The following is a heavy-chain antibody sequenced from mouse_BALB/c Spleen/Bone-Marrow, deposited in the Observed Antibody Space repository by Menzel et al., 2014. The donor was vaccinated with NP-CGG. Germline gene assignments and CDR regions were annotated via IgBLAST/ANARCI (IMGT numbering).Heavy chain of an antibody. CDR2: ISYSGST. V-gene: IGHV3-8*02. J-gene: IGHJ4*01. CDR3: ARFRTTGAMDY. Sequence: EVQRVESGSSLVKPSQTLSLTCSVTGDSITIGYWNWIRKFPGNKLEYMWYISYSGSTYHNPSLKSRISITRDTSKNQYFQQLNSVTNEDTATYSCARFRTTGAMDYWGQGTSVTVSS. CDR1: GDSITIGY.